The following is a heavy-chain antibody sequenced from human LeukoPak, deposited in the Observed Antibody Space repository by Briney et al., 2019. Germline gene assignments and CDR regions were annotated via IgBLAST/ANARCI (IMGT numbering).Heavy chain of an antibody. CDR3: ARTDCSSISCYSDY. J-gene: IGHJ4*02. CDR2: INHSGST. Sequence: SETLSLTCAVYGGSFSGYYWSWIRQPPGKGLEWIGEINHSGSTNYNPSLKSRVTISVDTSKNQFSLKLSSVTAADTAVYYCARTDCSSISCYSDYRGQGTLVTVSS. V-gene: IGHV4-34*01. CDR1: GGSFSGYY. D-gene: IGHD2-2*02.